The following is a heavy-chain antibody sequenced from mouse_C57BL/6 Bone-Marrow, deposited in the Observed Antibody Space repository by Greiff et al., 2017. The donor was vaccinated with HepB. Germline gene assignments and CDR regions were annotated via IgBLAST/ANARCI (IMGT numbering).Heavy chain of an antibody. CDR2: INPGSGGT. V-gene: IGHV1-54*01. D-gene: IGHD2-2*01. CDR3: AILLWLPYYFDY. J-gene: IGHJ2*01. CDR1: GYAFTNYL. Sequence: VQLQQSGAELVRPGTSVKVSCKASGYAFTNYLIEWVKQRPGQGLEWIGVINPGSGGTNYNEKFKGKATLTADKSSSTAYMQLSSLTSEDSAVYFCAILLWLPYYFDYWGQGTTLTVSS.